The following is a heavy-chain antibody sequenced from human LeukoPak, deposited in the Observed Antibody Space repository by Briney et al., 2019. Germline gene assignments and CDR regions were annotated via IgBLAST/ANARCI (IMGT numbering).Heavy chain of an antibody. CDR1: GFTFRMSG. J-gene: IGHJ4*02. CDR3: TKDHAGSGRAFEY. Sequence: PGGSLRLSCATSGFTFRMSGVHWVRQAPGKGLEWVALMSSDGIKSYCADSVKGRFTVSRDTSKDIVYLQMNSLSADDTGIYYCTKDHAGSGRAFEYWGQGTLLTVSS. CDR2: MSSDGIKS. D-gene: IGHD3-10*01. V-gene: IGHV3-30*04.